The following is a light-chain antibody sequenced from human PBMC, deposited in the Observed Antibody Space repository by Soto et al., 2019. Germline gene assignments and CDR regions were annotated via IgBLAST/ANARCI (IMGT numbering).Light chain of an antibody. CDR2: DAS. V-gene: IGKV3-11*01. J-gene: IGKJ5*01. Sequence: EIVLTQSPASLPFSPGERATLSCRASQSVARFLAWFQQKPGQAPRLLIYDASKRASGIPARFSGSGSGTDFTLTISSLDPEDFAVYYCQQRNNWPITFGQGTRLEIK. CDR1: QSVARF. CDR3: QQRNNWPIT.